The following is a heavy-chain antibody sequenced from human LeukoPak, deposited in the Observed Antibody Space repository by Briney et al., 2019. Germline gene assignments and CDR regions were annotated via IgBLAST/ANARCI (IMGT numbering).Heavy chain of an antibody. Sequence: PGGSLRLSCAASGFTFSSHWMHWVRQAPGKGLVWVSRINSDGSSTSNADSVKGRFTISRDNAKNTLYLQMNNLRAEDTALYYCARAGDWLQSYGFDVWGQGTMVTVSS. CDR3: ARAGDWLQSYGFDV. D-gene: IGHD5-24*01. CDR2: INSDGSST. J-gene: IGHJ3*01. CDR1: GFTFSSHW. V-gene: IGHV3-74*01.